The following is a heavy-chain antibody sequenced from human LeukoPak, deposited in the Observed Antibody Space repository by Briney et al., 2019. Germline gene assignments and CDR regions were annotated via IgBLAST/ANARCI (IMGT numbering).Heavy chain of an antibody. CDR1: GGSFSGYY. D-gene: IGHD2-2*02. CDR2: INHSGST. V-gene: IGHV4-34*01. Sequence: PSETLPLTCAVYGGSFSGYYWSWIRQPPGKGLEWIGEINHSGSTNYNPSLKSRVTISVDTSKNQFSLKLSSVTAADTAVYCCARDHTSFDYWGQGTLVTVSS. J-gene: IGHJ4*02. CDR3: ARDHTSFDY.